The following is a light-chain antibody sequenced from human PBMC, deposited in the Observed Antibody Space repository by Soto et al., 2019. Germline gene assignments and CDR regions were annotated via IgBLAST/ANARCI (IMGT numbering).Light chain of an antibody. CDR3: QCYDSSLSGLHAV. CDR1: ISNIGAGYG. Sequence: QLVLTQPTSVSGAPGQRVTISCTGSISNIGAGYGVHWYQQLPGTAPKVLIYGTTNRPSGVPDRFSASRSGSSASLAITGLQAEDEADYYCQCYDSSLSGLHAVFGGGTQLTVL. J-gene: IGLJ2*01. V-gene: IGLV1-40*01. CDR2: GTT.